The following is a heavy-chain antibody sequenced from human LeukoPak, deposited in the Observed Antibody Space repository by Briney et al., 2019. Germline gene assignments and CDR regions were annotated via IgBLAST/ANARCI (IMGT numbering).Heavy chain of an antibody. D-gene: IGHD2-21*02. CDR1: GYTFTSYY. CDR2: INPSGGST. Sequence: GASVKVSCKASGYTFTSYYMHWVRQAPGQGLEWMGIINPSGGSTSYAQKFQGRVTMTRDMSTSTVYMELSSLRSEDTAVYYCARGRDCGGDCYSFYGLWDYYYYYMDVWGKGTTVTISS. V-gene: IGHV1-46*01. CDR3: ARGRDCGGDCYSFYGLWDYYYYYMDV. J-gene: IGHJ6*03.